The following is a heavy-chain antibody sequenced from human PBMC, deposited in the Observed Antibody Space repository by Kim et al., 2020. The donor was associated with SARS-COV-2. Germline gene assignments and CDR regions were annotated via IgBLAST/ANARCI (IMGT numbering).Heavy chain of an antibody. CDR3: ASFLVVPAARGIGSAFDI. Sequence: SETLSLTCTVSGGSISSSSYYWGWIRQPPGKGLEWIGSIYYSGSTYYNPSLKSRVTISVDTSKNQFSLKLSSVTAADTAVYYCASFLVVPAARGIGSAFDIWGQGTMVTVSS. J-gene: IGHJ3*02. V-gene: IGHV4-39*01. CDR2: IYYSGST. D-gene: IGHD2-2*01. CDR1: GGSISSSSYY.